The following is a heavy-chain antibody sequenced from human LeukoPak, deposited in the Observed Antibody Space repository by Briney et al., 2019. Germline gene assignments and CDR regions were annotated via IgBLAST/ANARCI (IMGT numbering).Heavy chain of an antibody. V-gene: IGHV1-18*01. J-gene: IGHJ4*02. CDR3: ARSTSIVGKFDY. CDR1: SYTSNIYG. Sequence: ASVRVSCKVSSYTSNIYGINWVRQAPGQGLEWMGWSSAYTGNTNYAQNLQGRVTMTTDTSTNTAYMELRSLRSDDTAIYYCARSTSIVGKFDYWGQGTLVTVSS. CDR2: SSAYTGNT. D-gene: IGHD1-26*01.